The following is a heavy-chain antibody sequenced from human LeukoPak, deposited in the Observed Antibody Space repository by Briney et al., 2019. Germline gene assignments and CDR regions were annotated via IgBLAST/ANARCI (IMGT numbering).Heavy chain of an antibody. CDR2: ISYDGSNK. D-gene: IGHD6-13*01. CDR1: GFTFSSYA. J-gene: IGHJ6*04. Sequence: GGSLRLSCAASGFTFSSYAMHWVRQAPGKGLEWVAVISYDGSNKYYADSVKGRFTISRDNSKNTLYLQMNSLRAEDTAVYYCARDPRPAYSSSWHYYYYGMDVWGKGTTVTVSS. CDR3: ARDPRPAYSSSWHYYYYGMDV. V-gene: IGHV3-30*04.